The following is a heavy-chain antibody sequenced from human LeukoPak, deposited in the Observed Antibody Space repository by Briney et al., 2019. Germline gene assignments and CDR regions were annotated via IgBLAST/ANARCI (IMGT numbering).Heavy chain of an antibody. CDR2: ISSSSSYI. CDR3: AKGRIYDSSGWFDY. D-gene: IGHD3-22*01. Sequence: RGSLRLSCAASGFSFSTYNMNWVCQAPGKGLEWVSYISSSSSYIYYSDSVKGRFTISRDNAKNSLYLQMNSLRAEDTAVYYCAKGRIYDSSGWFDYWGPGTLVTVSS. J-gene: IGHJ4*02. V-gene: IGHV3-21*01. CDR1: GFSFSTYN.